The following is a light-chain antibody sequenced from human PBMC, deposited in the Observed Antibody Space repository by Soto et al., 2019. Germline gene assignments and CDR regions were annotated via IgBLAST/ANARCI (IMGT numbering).Light chain of an antibody. Sequence: EGVLTQSPVTLSLSAGETATHCWRASQSVDRYVAWYQQKVGQAPRLLIYDAYTRATGVGARFAGSGSATDFSLTITSLETEDFAVYDCQQRAKRTSTVGPGTKVEIK. CDR3: QQRAKRTST. CDR1: QSVDRY. J-gene: IGKJ2*02. CDR2: DAY. V-gene: IGKV3-11*01.